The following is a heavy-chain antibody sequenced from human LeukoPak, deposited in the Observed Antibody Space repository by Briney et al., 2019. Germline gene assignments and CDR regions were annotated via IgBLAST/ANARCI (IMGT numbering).Heavy chain of an antibody. CDR3: ASVRILLDDSSGYSRISYYFDY. CDR1: GGSFSGYY. CDR2: INHSGST. J-gene: IGHJ4*02. D-gene: IGHD3-22*01. V-gene: IGHV4-34*01. Sequence: KPSETLSLTCAVYGGSFSGYYWSWIRQPPGKGLEWIGEINHSGSTNYNPSLKSRVTISVDTSKNQFSLKLSSVTAADTAVYYCASVRILLDDSSGYSRISYYFDYWGQGTLVTVSS.